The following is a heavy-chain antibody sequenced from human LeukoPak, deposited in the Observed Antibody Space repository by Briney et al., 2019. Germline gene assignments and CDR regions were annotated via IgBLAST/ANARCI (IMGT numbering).Heavy chain of an antibody. CDR2: KWYDVRNK. V-gene: IGHV3-33*01. Sequence: GVSLRLSCAASIFTFSSYDMQWVRHTPGKGRVGVVDKWYDVRNKYYADYRKGRFTISRDNSRNTLYLKMNSVSSEDTAVYYCARGGGLLFSVVTAGYYFDYWGQGTLVTVSS. CDR3: ARGGGLLFSVVTAGYYFDY. CDR1: IFTFSSYD. D-gene: IGHD2-21*02. J-gene: IGHJ4*02.